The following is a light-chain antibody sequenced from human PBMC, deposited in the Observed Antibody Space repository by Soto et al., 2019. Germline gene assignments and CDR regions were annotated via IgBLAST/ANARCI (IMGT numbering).Light chain of an antibody. J-gene: IGKJ5*01. V-gene: IGKV3-20*01. CDR2: DAS. Sequence: EFVLTQSPGTLSLSPGERATLSCRASQTVRNNYLAWYQQKPGQAPRLLIYDASSRATGIPDRFSGGGSGTDFTLTISRLEPEDFALYYYQHYQSGHPITFGQGTRLEIK. CDR1: QTVRNNY. CDR3: QHYQSGHPIT.